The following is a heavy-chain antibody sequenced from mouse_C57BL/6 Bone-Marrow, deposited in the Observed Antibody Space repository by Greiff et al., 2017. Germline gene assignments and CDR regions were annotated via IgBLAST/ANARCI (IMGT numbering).Heavy chain of an antibody. Sequence: QVQLQQSGAELARPGASVTMSCKASGYTFTSYTMHWVKQRPGQGLEWIGYITPSSGYTKYNQKFKDKATLTADKSSSTAYMQLSSLTSEDSAVYYCARGDYERTWFAYWGQGTLVTVSA. V-gene: IGHV1-4*01. D-gene: IGHD2-4*01. J-gene: IGHJ3*01. CDR3: ARGDYERTWFAY. CDR1: GYTFTSYT. CDR2: ITPSSGYT.